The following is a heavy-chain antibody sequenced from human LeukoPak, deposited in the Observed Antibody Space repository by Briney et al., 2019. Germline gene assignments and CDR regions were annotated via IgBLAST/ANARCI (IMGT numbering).Heavy chain of an antibody. Sequence: PGGSLRLSCAASGFTFSSYAMNWVRQAPGKGLEWVSGISGSGGSTYYADSVKGRFTISRDNSKNTLYLQMNSLRAEDTAVYYCVKADSGYGLLFDYWGQGTLVTVSS. CDR2: ISGSGGST. J-gene: IGHJ4*02. CDR1: GFTFSSYA. CDR3: VKADSGYGLLFDY. V-gene: IGHV3-23*01. D-gene: IGHD5-12*01.